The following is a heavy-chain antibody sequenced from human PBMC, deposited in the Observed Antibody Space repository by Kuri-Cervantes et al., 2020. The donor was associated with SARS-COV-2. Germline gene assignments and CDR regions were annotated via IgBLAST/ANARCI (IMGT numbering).Heavy chain of an antibody. CDR1: GGSISSGSYY. J-gene: IGHJ6*03. CDR2: IYTSGST. Sequence: SETLSLTCTVSGGSISSGSYYWSWIRQPAGKGLEWIGHIYTSGSTNYNPSLKCRVTMSVDTSKNQFSLKLSSVTAADTAVYYCKVVEYDSFYYYMDVWGKGTTVTVSS. D-gene: IGHD3-3*01. V-gene: IGHV4-61*09. CDR3: KVVEYDSFYYYMDV.